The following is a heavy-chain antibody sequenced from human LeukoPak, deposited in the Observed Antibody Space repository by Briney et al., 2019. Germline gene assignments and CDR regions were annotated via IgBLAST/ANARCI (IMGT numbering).Heavy chain of an antibody. J-gene: IGHJ4*02. V-gene: IGHV3-30*02. CDR2: IRHDGSNK. D-gene: IGHD3-22*01. Sequence: GGSLRLSCTTSGFIFSNYGMHWVRQAPGKGLEWVAFIRHDGSNKYYADSVKGRCTISRDNSKKTVYLQMNSLRTEDTAVYYCTRVQDSDTSGYYYFYYWGQGTLVTVSS. CDR3: TRVQDSDTSGYYYFYY. CDR1: GFIFSNYG.